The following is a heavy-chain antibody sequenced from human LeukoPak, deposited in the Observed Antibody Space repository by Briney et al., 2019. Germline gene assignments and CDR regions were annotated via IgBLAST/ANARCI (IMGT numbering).Heavy chain of an antibody. J-gene: IGHJ4*02. Sequence: ASVKVSFKASGYTFTSYDINWVRQATGQGLEWMGWMNPNSGNTGYSQKFQGRVTMTRNTSINTAYTELSSLRSEDTAVYYCAREYSSSDDYWGLGTLVTVSS. D-gene: IGHD6-19*01. CDR2: MNPNSGNT. CDR3: AREYSSSDDY. V-gene: IGHV1-8*01. CDR1: GYTFTSYD.